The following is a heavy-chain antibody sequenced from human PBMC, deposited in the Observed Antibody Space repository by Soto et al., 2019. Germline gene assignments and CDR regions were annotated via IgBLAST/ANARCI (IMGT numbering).Heavy chain of an antibody. CDR3: ARHPPFDSSWYGGYYYYYGMDV. D-gene: IGHD6-13*01. V-gene: IGHV4-39*01. CDR2: IYYSGST. CDR1: GGSISSSSYY. Sequence: QLQLQESGPGLVKPSETLSLTCTVSGGSISSSSYYWGWIRQPPGKGLEWIGSIYYSGSTYYNPSLKSRVTISVDTSKNQFSLKLSSVTAADTAVYYCARHPPFDSSWYGGYYYYYGMDVWGQGTTVTVSS. J-gene: IGHJ6*02.